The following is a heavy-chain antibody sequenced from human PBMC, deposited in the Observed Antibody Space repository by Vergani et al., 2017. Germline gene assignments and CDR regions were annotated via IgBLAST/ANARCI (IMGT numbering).Heavy chain of an antibody. CDR2: IYPGDSDT. Sequence: EVPLVQSGAEVKKPGESLKISCTSSGYSFINYWIGWVRQMPGKGLEWMGIIYPGDSDTRYSPSIQGQVTISADKSISTAYLQWSSLKASDTAMYYCARWHLSWGKPADYWGQGTLVTVSS. D-gene: IGHD3-16*01. CDR1: GYSFINYW. J-gene: IGHJ4*02. V-gene: IGHV5-51*01. CDR3: ARWHLSWGKPADY.